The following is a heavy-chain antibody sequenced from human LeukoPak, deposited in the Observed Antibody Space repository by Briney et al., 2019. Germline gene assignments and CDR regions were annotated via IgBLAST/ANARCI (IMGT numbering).Heavy chain of an antibody. CDR3: ASSESEPVDYVWGSYRSDY. D-gene: IGHD3-16*02. CDR1: GFTFSDYY. J-gene: IGHJ4*02. Sequence: PGGSLRLSCAASGFTFSDYYMSWIRQALGKGLEWVSYISSSGSTIYYADSVKGRFTISRDNAKNSLYLQMNSLRAEDTAVYYCASSESEPVDYVWGSYRSDYWGQGTLVTVSS. V-gene: IGHV3-11*01. CDR2: ISSSGSTI.